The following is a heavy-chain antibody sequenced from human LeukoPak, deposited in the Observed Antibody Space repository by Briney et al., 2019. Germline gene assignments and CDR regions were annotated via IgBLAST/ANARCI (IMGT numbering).Heavy chain of an antibody. D-gene: IGHD3-10*01. CDR3: ARDQPYYYGSGSYYWFDP. CDR2: ISAYNGNT. V-gene: IGHV1-18*01. Sequence: ASVKVSCKASGYTFTSHGISWVRQAPGQGLEWMGWISAYNGNTNYAQKLQGRVTMTTDTSTSTAYMELRSLRSDDTAVYYCARDQPYYYGSGSYYWFDPWGQGTLVTVSS. CDR1: GYTFTSHG. J-gene: IGHJ5*02.